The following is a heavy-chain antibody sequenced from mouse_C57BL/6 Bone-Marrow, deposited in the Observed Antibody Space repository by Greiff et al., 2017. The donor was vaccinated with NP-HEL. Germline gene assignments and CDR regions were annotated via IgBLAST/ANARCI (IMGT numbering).Heavy chain of an antibody. J-gene: IGHJ2*01. V-gene: IGHV5-4*03. CDR3: ARAHYDYDDFDY. Sequence: EVKVEESGGGLVKPGGSLKLSCAASGFTFSSYAMSWVRQTPEKRLEWVATISDGGSYTYYPDNVKGRFTISRDNAKNNLYLQMSHLKSEDTAMYYCARAHYDYDDFDYWGQGTTLTVSS. D-gene: IGHD2-4*01. CDR1: GFTFSSYA. CDR2: ISDGGSYT.